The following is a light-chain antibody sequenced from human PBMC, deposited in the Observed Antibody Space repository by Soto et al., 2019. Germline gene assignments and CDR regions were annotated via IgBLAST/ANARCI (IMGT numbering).Light chain of an antibody. Sequence: DIQMTQSPSSLSASVGDRVTITCRASQSISTYLIWYQQKPGKAPKRLIYAASSLQSGVPSRFSGSGSGTDFTLTISSLQPEDFATYYCQQSCSIPRTFGQGTKLEIK. J-gene: IGKJ2*01. CDR1: QSISTY. V-gene: IGKV1-39*01. CDR3: QQSCSIPRT. CDR2: AAS.